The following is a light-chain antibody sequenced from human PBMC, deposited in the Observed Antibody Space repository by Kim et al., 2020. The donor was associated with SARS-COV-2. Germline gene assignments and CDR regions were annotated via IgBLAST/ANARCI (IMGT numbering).Light chain of an antibody. CDR2: GAY. CDR3: QQYDHWIS. J-gene: IGKJ5*01. Sequence: SVSPGERVTLHCRASQSVGSYVAWYQHKPGQGPRLLIYGAYTRATGIPVRFIGSGSETEFTLTITSLQTEDVAVYYCQQYDHWISFGQGTRLEIK. V-gene: IGKV3-15*01. CDR1: QSVGSY.